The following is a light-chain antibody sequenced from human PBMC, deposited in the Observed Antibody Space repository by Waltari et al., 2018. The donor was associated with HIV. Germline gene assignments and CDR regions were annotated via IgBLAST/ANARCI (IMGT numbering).Light chain of an antibody. Sequence: EIVLTPSTATPSLSPRSRATLSCRAVQTVRSYLGWYQVKPGQDPRLLIYDASKRATGIPARFIGSGSGTDFTLTISSLEPEESAFYYCQQRTNWPPLTFGGGTKLEIK. V-gene: IGKV3-11*01. J-gene: IGKJ4*02. CDR2: DAS. CDR3: QQRTNWPPLT. CDR1: QTVRSY.